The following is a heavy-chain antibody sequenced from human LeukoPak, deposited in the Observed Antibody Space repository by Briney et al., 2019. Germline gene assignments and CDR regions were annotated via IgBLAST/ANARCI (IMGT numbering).Heavy chain of an antibody. J-gene: IGHJ4*02. CDR2: IKQDGSEK. Sequence: GGSLRLSCAASGFTFSSYWMSWVRQAPGKGLEWVANIKQDGSEKYYVDSVKGRFTISRDNAKNSLYLQMNSLRAEDAALYYCARASIALGPYYFGYWGQGTPVTVSS. D-gene: IGHD6-13*01. CDR3: ARASIALGPYYFGY. V-gene: IGHV3-7*01. CDR1: GFTFSSYW.